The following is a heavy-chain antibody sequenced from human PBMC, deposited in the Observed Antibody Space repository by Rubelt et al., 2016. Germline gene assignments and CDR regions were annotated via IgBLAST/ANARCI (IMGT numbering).Heavy chain of an antibody. V-gene: IGHV4-39*01. CDR3: ARHIRDGTSGYYYGH. D-gene: IGHD3-22*01. CDR1: GGSISSGSYS. Sequence: QLQLQESGPGLVKPSETLSLTCTVSGGSISSGSYSWGWIRQPPGEGLEWIGIISYSGRTYYNPSLKSRVTISIATSKTQFSLKLSAVTAADTAVYFCARHIRDGTSGYYYGHWGQGTLVTVSS. J-gene: IGHJ4*02. CDR2: ISYSGRT.